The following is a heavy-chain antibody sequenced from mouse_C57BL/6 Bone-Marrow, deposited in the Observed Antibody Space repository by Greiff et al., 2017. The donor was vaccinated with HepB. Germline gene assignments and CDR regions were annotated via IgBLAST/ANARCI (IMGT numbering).Heavy chain of an antibody. CDR3: ARDTYYYGSPFYAMDY. J-gene: IGHJ4*01. V-gene: IGHV5-16*01. Sequence: EVKVVESEGGLVQPGSSMKLSCTASGFTFSDYYMAWVRQVPEKGLEWVANINYDGSSTYYLDPLKSRFIISRDNAKNILYLQMSSLKSEDTATYYCARDTYYYGSPFYAMDYWGQGTSVTVSS. CDR2: INYDGSST. D-gene: IGHD1-1*01. CDR1: GFTFSDYY.